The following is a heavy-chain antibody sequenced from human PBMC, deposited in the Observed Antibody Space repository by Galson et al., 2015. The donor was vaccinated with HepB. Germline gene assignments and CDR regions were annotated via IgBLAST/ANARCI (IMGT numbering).Heavy chain of an antibody. J-gene: IGHJ4*02. D-gene: IGHD5-18*01. Sequence: SLRLSCAASGFTVSSNYMSWVRQAPGKGLEWVSVIYSGGSTYYADSVKGRFTISRDNSKNTLYLQMNSLRAEDTAVYYCARVTIQLWSSTDYWGQGTLVTVSS. CDR3: ARVTIQLWSSTDY. CDR2: IYSGGST. V-gene: IGHV3-66*01. CDR1: GFTVSSNY.